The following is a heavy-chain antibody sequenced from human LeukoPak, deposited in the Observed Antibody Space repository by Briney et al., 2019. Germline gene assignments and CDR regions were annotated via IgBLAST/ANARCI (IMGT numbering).Heavy chain of an antibody. Sequence: GGSLRLSCAASGFTFSSYAMSWVRQAPGKGLEWVSLINDSGGNTYYADSVKGRFTISRDNSKNTLSLQMSSLRAEDTAVYYCAKTSAGIRGGYFDYWGQGTLVTVSS. CDR2: INDSGGNT. J-gene: IGHJ4*02. V-gene: IGHV3-23*01. D-gene: IGHD3-10*01. CDR3: AKTSAGIRGGYFDY. CDR1: GFTFSSYA.